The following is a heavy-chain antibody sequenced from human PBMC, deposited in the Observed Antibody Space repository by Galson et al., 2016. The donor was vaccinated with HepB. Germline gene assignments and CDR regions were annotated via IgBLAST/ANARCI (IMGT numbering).Heavy chain of an antibody. CDR3: VRPRSTSSWSDWYFDL. J-gene: IGHJ2*01. V-gene: IGHV4-34*01. D-gene: IGHD2-2*01. CDR1: GGSFSDHY. CDR2: INHGGST. Sequence: SETLSLTCAVYGGSFSDHYWNWIRQPPGKGLEWIGEINHGGSTNYNPSLKSRVTMTVDTSKNQFSLEPNSVTAADTAVYYCVRPRSTSSWSDWYFDLWGRGTLVTVSS.